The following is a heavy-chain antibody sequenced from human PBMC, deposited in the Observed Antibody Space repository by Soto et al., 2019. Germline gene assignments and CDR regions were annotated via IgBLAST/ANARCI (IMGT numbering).Heavy chain of an antibody. CDR1: DFTFSNFV. CDR2: ITASGGST. CDR3: AVHLGQNYYTLDV. J-gene: IGHJ6*02. V-gene: IGHV3-23*01. Sequence: VHLLESGGGLMRPGESLRLSCTGSDFTFSNFVMSWVRQVPGKGLEWLSCITASGGSTYYADSVKGRFSVSRDNSKNTLYLQLNSLEAEDTAVYHCAVHLGQNYYTLDVWGRGTTVHVSS.